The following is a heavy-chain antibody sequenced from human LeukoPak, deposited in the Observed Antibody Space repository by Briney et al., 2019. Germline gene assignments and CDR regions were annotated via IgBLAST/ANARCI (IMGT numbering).Heavy chain of an antibody. CDR3: AADTPTARPQIDY. CDR1: GFTFSNYA. J-gene: IGHJ4*02. CDR2: ITGNTANT. Sequence: GGSLRLSCAASGFTFSNYAMTWVRLAPGKGLEWVSAITGNTANTYYADSVKGRFTISRDNSKNTVYLQMNSLKIEDTAVHYCAADTPTARPQIDYWGQGTLVTVSS. D-gene: IGHD2-21*02. V-gene: IGHV3-23*01.